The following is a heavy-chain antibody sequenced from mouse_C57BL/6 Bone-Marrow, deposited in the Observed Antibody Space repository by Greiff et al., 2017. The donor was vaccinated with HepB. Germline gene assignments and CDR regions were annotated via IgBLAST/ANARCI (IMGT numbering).Heavy chain of an antibody. CDR2: IDPSDSYT. CDR3: ARWAGLAMDY. CDR1: GYTFTSYW. Sequence: QVQLQQPGAELVKPGASVKLSCKASGYTFTSYWMQWVKQRPGQGLEWIGEIDPSDSYTNYNQKFKGKATLTVDTSSSTAYMQLSSLTSEDSAVYYCARWAGLAMDYWCQGTSVTVSS. V-gene: IGHV1-50*01. J-gene: IGHJ4*01.